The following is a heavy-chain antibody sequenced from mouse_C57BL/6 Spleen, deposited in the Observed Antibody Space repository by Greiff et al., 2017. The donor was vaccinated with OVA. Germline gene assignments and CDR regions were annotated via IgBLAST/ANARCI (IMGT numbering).Heavy chain of an antibody. CDR1: GFTFSDYY. V-gene: IGHV5-16*01. Sequence: EVQVVESEGGLVQPGSSMKLSCTASGFTFSDYYMAWVRQVPEKGLEWVANINYDGSSTYYLDSLKSRFIISRDNAKNILYLQMSSLKSEDTATYYCARAGTANFYYYAMDYWGQGTSVTVSS. J-gene: IGHJ4*01. CDR2: INYDGSST. CDR3: ARAGTANFYYYAMDY. D-gene: IGHD4-1*01.